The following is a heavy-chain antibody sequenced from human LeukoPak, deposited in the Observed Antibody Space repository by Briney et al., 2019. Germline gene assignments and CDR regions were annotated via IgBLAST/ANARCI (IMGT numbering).Heavy chain of an antibody. D-gene: IGHD2-15*01. Sequence: PSETLSLTCTVSGGSISSYYWSWIRQPPGKGLEWIGYIYYSGSTNYNPSLKSRVTISVDTSKNQFSLKLSSVTAADTAVHYCARVYCSGGSCYSPDNWFDPWGQGTLVTVSS. CDR3: ARVYCSGGSCYSPDNWFDP. J-gene: IGHJ5*02. V-gene: IGHV4-59*01. CDR2: IYYSGST. CDR1: GGSISSYY.